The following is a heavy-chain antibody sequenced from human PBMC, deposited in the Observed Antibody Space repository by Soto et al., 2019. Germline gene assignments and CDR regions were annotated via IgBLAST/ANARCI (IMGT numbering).Heavy chain of an antibody. CDR2: IYYSGST. CDR1: GGSISSGGYY. D-gene: IGHD1-1*01. CDR3: ARFLERTFDY. Sequence: SETLSLTCTVSGGSISSGGYYWSWIRQHPGKGLEWIGYIYYSGSTYYNPSLKSRVTISVDTSKNQFSLKLSSVTAADTAVYYCARFLERTFDYWGQGTLVTVSS. V-gene: IGHV4-31*03. J-gene: IGHJ4*02.